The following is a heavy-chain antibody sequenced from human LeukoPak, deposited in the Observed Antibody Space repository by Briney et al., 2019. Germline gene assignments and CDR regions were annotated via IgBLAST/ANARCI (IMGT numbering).Heavy chain of an antibody. D-gene: IGHD3-16*01. V-gene: IGHV5-51*01. CDR3: ARRRTELGGGFDY. CDR2: SYPGDSDT. Sequence: GESLKISCKGSGYSFTSYWIGRVRQMPGKGLEWMGISYPGDSDTRYSPSFQGQVTISADKSISTAYLQWSSLKASDTAMYYCARRRTELGGGFDYWGQGTLVTVSS. J-gene: IGHJ4*02. CDR1: GYSFTSYW.